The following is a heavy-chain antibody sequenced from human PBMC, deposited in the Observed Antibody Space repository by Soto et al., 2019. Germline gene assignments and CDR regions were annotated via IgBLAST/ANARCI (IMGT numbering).Heavy chain of an antibody. V-gene: IGHV3-23*01. CDR3: TREYSGYYRWDFDY. Sequence: VELLESGGGLVQPGGSLRLSCAVSGFSFSRDAVSWVRQAPGKGLEWVSSVSGSGDSAYYADSVKGRFTVSRDKSSKTVYLQMNSLSEEDTALYFCTREYSGYYRWDFDYWGPGNRVSVSS. CDR2: VSGSGDSA. D-gene: IGHD5-12*01. CDR1: GFSFSRDA. J-gene: IGHJ4*02.